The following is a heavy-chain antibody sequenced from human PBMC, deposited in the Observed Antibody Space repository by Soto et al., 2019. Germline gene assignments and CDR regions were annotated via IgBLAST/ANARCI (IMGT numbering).Heavy chain of an antibody. J-gene: IGHJ4*02. CDR1: GYTFTSYG. Sequence: GASVKVSCKASGYTFTSYGISWVRQAPGQGLEWMGWISAYNGNTNYAQKLQGRVTMTTDTSTSTAYMELRSLRSDDTAVYYCARVGKSGYSGYGTKIGFDYWGQGTLVPVSS. D-gene: IGHD5-12*01. CDR2: ISAYNGNT. V-gene: IGHV1-18*04. CDR3: ARVGKSGYSGYGTKIGFDY.